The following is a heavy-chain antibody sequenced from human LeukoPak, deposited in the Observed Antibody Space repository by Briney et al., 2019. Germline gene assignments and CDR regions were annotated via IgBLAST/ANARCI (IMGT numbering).Heavy chain of an antibody. Sequence: GGSLRLSCAASGFTFSSYAMHWVRQAPGKGLERVAVISYDGSNKYYADSVKGRFTISRDNSKNTLYLQMNSLRAEDTAVYYCAKEGGSSSWYGFDPWGQGTLVTVSS. CDR3: AKEGGSSSWYGFDP. V-gene: IGHV3-30*04. J-gene: IGHJ5*02. CDR2: ISYDGSNK. CDR1: GFTFSSYA. D-gene: IGHD6-13*01.